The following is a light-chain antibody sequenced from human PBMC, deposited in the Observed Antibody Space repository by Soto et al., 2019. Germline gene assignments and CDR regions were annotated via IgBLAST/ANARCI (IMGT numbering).Light chain of an antibody. CDR3: SSYTTSNTRQIV. J-gene: IGLJ1*01. CDR1: SRDGGGYNY. Sequence: SSLTQPASVSGSPGQSITLSCTGTSRDGGGYNYVSWYQQHPGKAPKFMIYDVSNRPSGVSNRFSGSKSGNTASLTISGLQAEDEADYYCSSYTTSNTRQIVFGTGTKVTVL. V-gene: IGLV2-14*01. CDR2: DVS.